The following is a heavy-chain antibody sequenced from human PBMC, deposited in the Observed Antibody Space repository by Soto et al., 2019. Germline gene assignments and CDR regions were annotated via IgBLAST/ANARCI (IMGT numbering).Heavy chain of an antibody. Sequence: SETLSLTCAVYGGSFSGYYWSWIRQPPGKGLEWIGEINHSGSTNYNPSLKSRVTISVDTSKNQFSLKLSSVTAADTAVYYCARGRGVVPAAISMVRGVIPPNAFDIWGQGTMVTVSS. CDR1: GGSFSGYY. J-gene: IGHJ3*02. D-gene: IGHD3-10*01. CDR3: ARGRGVVPAAISMVRGVIPPNAFDI. CDR2: INHSGST. V-gene: IGHV4-34*01.